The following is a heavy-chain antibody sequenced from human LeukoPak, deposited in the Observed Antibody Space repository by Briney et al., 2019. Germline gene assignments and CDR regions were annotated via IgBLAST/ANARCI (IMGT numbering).Heavy chain of an antibody. CDR3: VVSIQAAAIPTFDS. V-gene: IGHV1-2*02. CDR2: INPKNGGT. Sequence: GASVKVSCKASGYNFAHNIHWVRQAPGQGHEFMGWINPKNGGTKYAQNFQGRATMTRDTSISTVYMELSSLGSDDTAVYYCVVSIQAAAIPTFDSWGQGTLVTVSS. D-gene: IGHD6-25*01. J-gene: IGHJ4*02. CDR1: GYNFAHN.